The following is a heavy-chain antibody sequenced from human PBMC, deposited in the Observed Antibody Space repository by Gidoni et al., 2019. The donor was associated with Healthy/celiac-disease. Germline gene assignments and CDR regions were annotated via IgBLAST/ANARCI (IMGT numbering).Heavy chain of an antibody. V-gene: IGHV3-30-3*01. CDR2: ISYDGSNK. CDR1: GFTFSSYA. D-gene: IGHD3-10*01. J-gene: IGHJ4*02. Sequence: QVQLVESGGGVVQPGRSLGLSCAASGFTFSSYAMHWVRPAPGKGLEWVAVISYDGSNKYYADSVKGRFTISRDNSKNTLYLQMNSLRAEDTAVYYCALGFRELVMDYFDYWGQGTLVTVSS. CDR3: ALGFRELVMDYFDY.